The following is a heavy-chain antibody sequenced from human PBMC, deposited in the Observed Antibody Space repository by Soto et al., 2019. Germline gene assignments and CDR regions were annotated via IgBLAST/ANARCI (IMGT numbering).Heavy chain of an antibody. D-gene: IGHD5-18*01. CDR2: ISGSGDGT. CDR1: GFTFSSFA. J-gene: IGHJ4*02. V-gene: IGHV3-23*01. Sequence: PGWSLRLCCAASGFTFSSFALSWVRQAPGKGLEWVSAISGSGDGTDYADSVKGRFTISRDNSKNTLYLQMNSLRAEDTAVYYCAGPGYSSQDYWGQGALVTVSS. CDR3: AGPGYSSQDY.